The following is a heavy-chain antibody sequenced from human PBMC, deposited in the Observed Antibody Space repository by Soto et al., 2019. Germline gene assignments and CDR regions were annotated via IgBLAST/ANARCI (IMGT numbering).Heavy chain of an antibody. Sequence: QVQLVESGGGVVQPGRSLRLTCAASGFTFSVYGMHWVRQAPGKGLEWVAIVLYDGSVKYYADSVKGRFTISRDNSKNTVYLQMDSLRPEDKAVDYCAKDREQWLAQGYFDYWGQGTLVTVSS. D-gene: IGHD6-19*01. CDR3: AKDREQWLAQGYFDY. CDR2: VLYDGSVK. CDR1: GFTFSVYG. V-gene: IGHV3-30*18. J-gene: IGHJ4*02.